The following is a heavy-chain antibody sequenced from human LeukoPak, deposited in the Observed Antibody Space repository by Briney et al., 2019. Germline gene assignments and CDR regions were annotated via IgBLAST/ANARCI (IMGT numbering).Heavy chain of an antibody. CDR1: GGSFSGYY. CDR3: ARGNNWNPRRYYYYMDV. D-gene: IGHD1-1*01. J-gene: IGHJ6*03. CDR2: IYHSGST. V-gene: IGHV4-34*01. Sequence: SETLSLTCAVYGGSFSGYYWSWIRRPPGKGLEWIGSIYHSGSTYYNPSLKSRVTISVDTSKNQFSLKLSSVTAADTAVYYCARGNNWNPRRYYYYMDVWGKGTTVTVSS.